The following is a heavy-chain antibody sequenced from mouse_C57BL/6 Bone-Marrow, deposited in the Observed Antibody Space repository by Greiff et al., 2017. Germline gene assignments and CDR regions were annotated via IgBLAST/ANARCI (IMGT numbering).Heavy chain of an antibody. D-gene: IGHD1-1*01. Sequence: EVKVEESGGGLVKPGGSLKLSCAASGFTFSSYAMSWVRQTPEKRLEWVATISDGGSYTSYPDNVKGRFTISRDNAKNNLYLQMSHLKSEDTAMYYCATEGGSSSFDYWGQGTTLTVSS. V-gene: IGHV5-4*01. CDR1: GFTFSSYA. CDR3: ATEGGSSSFDY. CDR2: ISDGGSYT. J-gene: IGHJ2*01.